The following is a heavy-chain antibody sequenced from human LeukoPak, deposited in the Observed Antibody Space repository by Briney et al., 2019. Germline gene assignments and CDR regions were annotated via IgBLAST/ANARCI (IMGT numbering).Heavy chain of an antibody. V-gene: IGHV3-23*01. CDR1: GFTFSSYA. J-gene: IGHJ4*02. D-gene: IGHD3-3*01. CDR3: AKGLEWLYEGHFDY. CDR2: ISGSGGST. Sequence: GGSLRLSCAASGFTFSSYAMSWVRQAAGKGLEWVSAISGSGGSTYYADSVKGRFTISRDNSKNTLYLQMNSLRAEDTAVYYCAKGLEWLYEGHFDYWGQGTLVTVSS.